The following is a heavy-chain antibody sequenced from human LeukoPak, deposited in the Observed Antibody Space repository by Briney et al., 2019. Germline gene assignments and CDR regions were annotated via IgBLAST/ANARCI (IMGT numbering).Heavy chain of an antibody. V-gene: IGHV3-7*01. Sequence: QSGGSLRLSCAASGFTFSSYAMSWVRQAPGKGLEWVAIIKQDGTETFYVDSVKGRFTISRDNVTLYLQMNSLRIEDAAVYYCMGGRGWLPESWGQGTLVTVSS. CDR2: IKQDGTET. CDR3: MGGRGWLPES. CDR1: GFTFSSYA. J-gene: IGHJ4*02. D-gene: IGHD3-22*01.